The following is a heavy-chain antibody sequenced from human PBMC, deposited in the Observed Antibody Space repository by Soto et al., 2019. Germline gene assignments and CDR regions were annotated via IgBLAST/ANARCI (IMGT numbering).Heavy chain of an antibody. D-gene: IGHD2-2*01. CDR3: ARAFCSTITCYGWFDP. CDR1: GYAFIGYY. V-gene: IGHV1-2*02. J-gene: IGHJ5*02. CDR2: INPNSGGT. Sequence: ASVKVSCKASGYAFIGYYLHWVRRAPGQGLEWMGWINPNSGGTNYAQKFQGRVTMTRDTSISTAYMDLSSLRSDDTAVYYCARAFCSTITCYGWFDPWGQGTLVTVSS.